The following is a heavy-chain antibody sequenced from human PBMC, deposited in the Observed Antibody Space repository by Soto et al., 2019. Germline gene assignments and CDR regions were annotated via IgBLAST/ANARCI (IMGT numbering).Heavy chain of an antibody. Sequence: QVQLVQSGAEVKKPGSSVKVSCKASGGTFSSYAISWVRQAPGQGLEWMGGIIPIFGTANYAQKFQGRVTITADESTSTAYMELSSLRSEDTAVYYCARDYATEKNRGGGDAFDIWGQGTMVTVSS. CDR2: IIPIFGTA. CDR3: ARDYATEKNRGGGDAFDI. J-gene: IGHJ3*02. D-gene: IGHD3-16*01. V-gene: IGHV1-69*12. CDR1: GGTFSSYA.